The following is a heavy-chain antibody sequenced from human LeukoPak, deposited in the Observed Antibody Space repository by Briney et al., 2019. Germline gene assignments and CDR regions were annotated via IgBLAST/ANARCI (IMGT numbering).Heavy chain of an antibody. CDR1: GFTFGTYS. CDR3: ARSTVTTAWLGYFDL. D-gene: IGHD4-17*01. J-gene: IGHJ2*01. V-gene: IGHV3-21*01. CDR2: ISSGSDYI. Sequence: PGGSLRLSCRVSGFTFGTYSMNWVRQAPGGGLEWVAAISSGSDYIYYGDSVKGRFTISRDNSKNTLYLQMNSLRAEDTAVYYCARSTVTTAWLGYFDLWGRGTLVTVSS.